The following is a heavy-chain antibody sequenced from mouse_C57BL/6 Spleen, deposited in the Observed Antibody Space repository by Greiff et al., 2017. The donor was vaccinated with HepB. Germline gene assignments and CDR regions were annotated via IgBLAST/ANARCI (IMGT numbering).Heavy chain of an antibody. Sequence: VQLQQSGPGLVAPSQSLSITCTVSGFSLTSYAISWVRQPPGKGLEWLGVIWTGGGTNYNSALKSRLSISKDNSKSQVFLKMNSLQTDDTARYYCARIYSNYLYYFDYWGQGTTLTVSS. D-gene: IGHD2-5*01. CDR1: GFSLTSYA. CDR2: IWTGGGT. CDR3: ARIYSNYLYYFDY. V-gene: IGHV2-9-1*01. J-gene: IGHJ2*01.